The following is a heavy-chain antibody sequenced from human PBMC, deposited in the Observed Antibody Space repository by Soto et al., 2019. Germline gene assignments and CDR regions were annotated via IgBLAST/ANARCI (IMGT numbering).Heavy chain of an antibody. CDR2: IKSKTDGGTT. D-gene: IGHD3-16*02. V-gene: IGHV3-15*01. CDR3: TTYYDYVWGSYRYPIDY. Sequence: GSLRLSCAASGFTFSNAWMSWVRQAPGKGLEWVGRIKSKTDGGTTDYAAPVKGRFTISRDDSKNTLYLQMNSLKTEDTAVYYCTTYYDYVWGSYRYPIDYWGQGTLVTVSS. CDR1: GFTFSNAW. J-gene: IGHJ4*02.